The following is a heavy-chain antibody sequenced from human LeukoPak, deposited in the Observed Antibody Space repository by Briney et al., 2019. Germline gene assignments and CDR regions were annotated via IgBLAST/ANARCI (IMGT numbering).Heavy chain of an antibody. CDR3: ARWPIAAVATVDY. CDR1: GGSISSGGYY. J-gene: IGHJ4*02. CDR2: IYHSGST. D-gene: IGHD6-13*01. V-gene: IGHV4-30-2*01. Sequence: KTSETLSLTCTVSGGSISSGGYYWSWIRQPPGKGLEWIGYIYHSGSTYYNPSLKSRVTISVDRSKNQFSLKLSSVTAADTAVYYCARWPIAAVATVDYWGQGTLVTVSS.